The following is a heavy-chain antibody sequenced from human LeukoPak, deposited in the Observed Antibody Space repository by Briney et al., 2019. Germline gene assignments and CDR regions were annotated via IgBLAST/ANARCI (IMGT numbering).Heavy chain of an antibody. D-gene: IGHD5-18*01. CDR3: ARIAGGYSYGGFDY. V-gene: IGHV3-21*01. CDR1: GFTFSHYS. J-gene: IGHJ4*02. Sequence: GGSLRLSCAASGFTFSHYSMNWVRQAPGKGLEWVSFISSSSSYIYYADSVKGRFTISRDNARNSLYLQMNSLRAEDTAVYYCARIAGGYSYGGFDYWGQGTLVTVSS. CDR2: ISSSSSYI.